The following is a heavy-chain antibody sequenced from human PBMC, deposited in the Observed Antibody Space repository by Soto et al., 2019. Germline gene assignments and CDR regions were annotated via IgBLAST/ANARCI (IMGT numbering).Heavy chain of an antibody. CDR2: ISYDGSNK. CDR3: AKDRHFDYGDYIYPNWFDP. D-gene: IGHD4-17*01. J-gene: IGHJ5*02. Sequence: QVQLVESGGGVVQPGRSLRLSCAASGFTFSSYGMHWVRQAPGKGLEWVAVISYDGSNKYYADSVKGRFTISRDNSKNTLYLQMNSLRAEDTAVYYCAKDRHFDYGDYIYPNWFDPWGQGTLVTVSS. CDR1: GFTFSSYG. V-gene: IGHV3-30*18.